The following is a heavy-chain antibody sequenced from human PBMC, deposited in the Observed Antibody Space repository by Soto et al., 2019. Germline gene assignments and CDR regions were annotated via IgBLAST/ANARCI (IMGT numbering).Heavy chain of an antibody. CDR2: AYYRSQWYY. V-gene: IGHV6-1*01. CDR3: TRGIVGATEYYYYGMDV. D-gene: IGHD1-26*01. Sequence: SQTLSLTCVISGDSVSSNSAAWNWIRQSPSRGLEWLGRAYYRSQWYYDSAVSVRSRITVIPDTSKNQFSLQLNSVTPEDTAVNYCTRGIVGATEYYYYGMDVWGQGTTVTVSS. J-gene: IGHJ6*02. CDR1: GDSVSSNSAA.